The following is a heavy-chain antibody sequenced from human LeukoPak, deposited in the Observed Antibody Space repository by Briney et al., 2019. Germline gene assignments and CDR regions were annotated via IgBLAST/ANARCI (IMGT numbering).Heavy chain of an antibody. J-gene: IGHJ4*02. D-gene: IGHD2-2*01. CDR2: IIPILGIA. V-gene: IGHV1-69*02. CDR1: GGTFSSYT. CDR3: ASRYCSSTSCYSNFDY. Sequence: SVKVSCKASGGTFSSYTISWVRQAPGQGLEWMGRIIPILGIANYAQKFQGGVTITADKSTSTAYMELSSLRSEDTAVYYCASRYCSSTSCYSNFDYWGQGTLVTVSS.